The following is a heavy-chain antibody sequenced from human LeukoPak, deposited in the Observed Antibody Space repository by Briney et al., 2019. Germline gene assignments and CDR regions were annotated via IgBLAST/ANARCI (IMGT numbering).Heavy chain of an antibody. Sequence: SETLSLTCAVSGGPFSGYFWSWIRQSSGKGLEWTGEIHNSGTTNYNPSLNSRVTISEDTSKNQFYLNLSSVTAADTAVYYCARRYYYNLGSFPFDFWGQGTLVTVSS. CDR3: ARRYYYNLGSFPFDF. CDR2: IHNSGTT. J-gene: IGHJ4*02. D-gene: IGHD3-10*01. V-gene: IGHV4-34*01. CDR1: GGPFSGYF.